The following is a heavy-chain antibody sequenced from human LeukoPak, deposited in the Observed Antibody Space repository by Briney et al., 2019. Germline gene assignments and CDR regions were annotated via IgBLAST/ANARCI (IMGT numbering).Heavy chain of an antibody. CDR2: INHSGST. V-gene: IGHV4-39*07. CDR3: ARRHYYGSGSYPNRFDP. D-gene: IGHD3-10*01. Sequence: SETLSLTCTVSGASISNGASISSRIYYWGWIRQPPGKGLEWIGEINHSGSTNYNPSLKSRVTISVDTSKNQFSLKLSSVTAADTAVYYCARRHYYGSGSYPNRFDPWGQGTLVTVSS. CDR1: GASISNGASISSRIYY. J-gene: IGHJ5*02.